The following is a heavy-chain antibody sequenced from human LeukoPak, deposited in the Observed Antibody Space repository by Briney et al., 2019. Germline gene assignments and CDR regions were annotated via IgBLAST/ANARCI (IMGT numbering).Heavy chain of an antibody. CDR2: ISAYNGNT. V-gene: IGHV1-18*01. CDR3: ARGVMPSLKYYDILTGYYRYEGFDY. D-gene: IGHD3-9*01. CDR1: GYTFTSYG. J-gene: IGHJ4*02. Sequence: ASVKVSCKASGYTFTSYGISWVRQAPGQGLEWMGWISAYNGNTNYAQKLQGRVTMTTDTSTSTAYMELRSLRSDDTAVYYCARGVMPSLKYYDILTGYYRYEGFDYWGQGTLVTVSS.